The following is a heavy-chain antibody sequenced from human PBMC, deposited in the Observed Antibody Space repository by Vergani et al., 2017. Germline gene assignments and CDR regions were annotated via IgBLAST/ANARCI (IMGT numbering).Heavy chain of an antibody. CDR1: GFTFGDYA. CDR3: AKSLEWLSTHFDY. Sequence: VQLVESGGGVVQPGRSLRLSCAASGFTFGDYAMSWVRQAPGKGLEWVSAISGSGGSTYYADSVKGRFTISRDNSKNTLYLQMNSLRAEDTAVYYCAKSLEWLSTHFDYWGQGTLVTVSS. CDR2: ISGSGGST. V-gene: IGHV3-23*04. J-gene: IGHJ4*02. D-gene: IGHD3-3*01.